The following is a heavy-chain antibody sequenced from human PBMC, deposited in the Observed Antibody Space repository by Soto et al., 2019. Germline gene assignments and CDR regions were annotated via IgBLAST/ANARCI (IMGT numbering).Heavy chain of an antibody. Sequence: QAQLVQSGAEVKKPGASLKVSCKASGYTFTGYYIHWVRQAPGQGLEWMGWINPDDGGATYAEKFQGRVTLTRDTSSSTAYMELTRLRSDDTAVYYCARDLGGSSSYLGYWGQGTQVTVSS. D-gene: IGHD6-6*01. V-gene: IGHV1-2*02. CDR2: INPDDGGA. CDR3: ARDLGGSSSYLGY. CDR1: GYTFTGYY. J-gene: IGHJ4*02.